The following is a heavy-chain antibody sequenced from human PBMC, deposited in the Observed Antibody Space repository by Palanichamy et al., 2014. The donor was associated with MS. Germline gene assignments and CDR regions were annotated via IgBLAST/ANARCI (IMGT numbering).Heavy chain of an antibody. V-gene: IGHV3-15*01. Sequence: VRLVESGGGLGKXGGVVFRLSCEVSGFNFNSAWMGWVRQAPGKGLEWVGLIKSETEGATTDYAAPVRGRFTISRDDSKDTLYLHMNSLKTEDTAVYYCTTAGFGEFLLGGLDVWGQGTTVSVSS. CDR1: GFNFNSAW. J-gene: IGHJ6*02. CDR3: TTAGFGEFLLGGLDV. CDR2: IKSETEGATT. D-gene: IGHD3-10*01.